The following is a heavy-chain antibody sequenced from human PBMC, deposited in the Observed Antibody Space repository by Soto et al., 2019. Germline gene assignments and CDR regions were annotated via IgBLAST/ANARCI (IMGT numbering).Heavy chain of an antibody. D-gene: IGHD6-13*01. CDR1: GGTFSSYA. J-gene: IGHJ4*02. V-gene: IGHV1-69*06. CDR2: INAIFGNA. Sequence: GASVKVSCKASGGTFSSYAIRWVRQAPGQGLEWMGGINAIFGNANYAQKFQGRVTITADKSTSTAYMELGSQSSADTYVYYWASGTVEMATYDYWGQGTLVTVSS. CDR3: ASGTVEMATYDY.